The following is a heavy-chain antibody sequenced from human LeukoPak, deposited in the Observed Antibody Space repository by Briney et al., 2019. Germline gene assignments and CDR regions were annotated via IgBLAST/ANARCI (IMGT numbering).Heavy chain of an antibody. Sequence: QPGGSLRLSCAASGFTFDDYAMHWVRQAPGKGLGWVSGISWNSGCIGYADSVKGRFTISRDNSKNTLYLQMNSLRAEDTAVYYCARGATYYYDSSGYYSFDYWGQGTLVTVSS. CDR2: ISWNSGCI. D-gene: IGHD3-22*01. J-gene: IGHJ4*02. CDR3: ARGATYYYDSSGYYSFDY. CDR1: GFTFDDYA. V-gene: IGHV3-9*01.